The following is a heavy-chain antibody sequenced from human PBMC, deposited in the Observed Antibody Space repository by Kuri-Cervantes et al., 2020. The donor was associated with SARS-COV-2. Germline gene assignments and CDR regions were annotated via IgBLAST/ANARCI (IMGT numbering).Heavy chain of an antibody. Sequence: GVLRLSCAASGFTFSSYSMNWVRQAPGKGLEWVSYISSSSSTIYYADSVKGRFTISRDNAKNSLYLQMNSLRAEDTAVYYCARSIIAVAGFGGRDYWGQGTLVTVSS. D-gene: IGHD6-19*01. CDR3: ARSIIAVAGFGGRDY. J-gene: IGHJ4*02. CDR2: ISSSSSTI. V-gene: IGHV3-48*01. CDR1: GFTFSSYS.